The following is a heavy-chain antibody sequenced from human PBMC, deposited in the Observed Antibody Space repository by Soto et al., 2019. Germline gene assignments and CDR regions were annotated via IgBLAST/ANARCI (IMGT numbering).Heavy chain of an antibody. CDR1: GCSVSSGSFY. Sequence: SETLSLTCTVSGCSVSSGSFYWSWIRRPPGKGLEWIGYFYDSGSTNYNPSLRSRVTMSVDTSKNQFSLKLSSVTAADTAVYYCAASAPPATNYYYAMDVWGQGTTVTVSS. CDR2: FYDSGST. J-gene: IGHJ6*02. V-gene: IGHV4-61*01. CDR3: AASAPPATNYYYAMDV. D-gene: IGHD5-12*01.